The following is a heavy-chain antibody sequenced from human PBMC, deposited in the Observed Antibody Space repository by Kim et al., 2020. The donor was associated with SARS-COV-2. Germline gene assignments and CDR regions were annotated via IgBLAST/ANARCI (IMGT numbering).Heavy chain of an antibody. CDR1: GFTFSSYA. Sequence: GGSLRLSCAASGFTFSSYAMHWVRQAPGKGLEYVSAISSNGGSTYYANSVKGRFTISRDNSKNTLYLQMGSLRAEDMAVYYCARDQDYYDSSGRTVGDAFDIWGRGTMVTVSS. CDR2: ISSNGGST. J-gene: IGHJ3*02. D-gene: IGHD3-22*01. V-gene: IGHV3-64*01. CDR3: ARDQDYYDSSGRTVGDAFDI.